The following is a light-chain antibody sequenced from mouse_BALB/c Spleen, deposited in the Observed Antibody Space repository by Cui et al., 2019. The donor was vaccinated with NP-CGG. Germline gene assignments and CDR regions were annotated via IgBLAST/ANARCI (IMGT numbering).Light chain of an antibody. CDR2: GTN. V-gene: IGLV1*01. J-gene: IGLJ1*01. CDR1: TGSVTTSNY. Sequence: VVTQESSPTTSPGETVTLTCRSSTGSVTTSNYANWVQEKPDHLFTGLIGGTNNRAPGVPARFSGSLIGDKAALTITGAQTEDEAIYFCALWYSNHWVFGGGTKLTVL. CDR3: ALWYSNHWV.